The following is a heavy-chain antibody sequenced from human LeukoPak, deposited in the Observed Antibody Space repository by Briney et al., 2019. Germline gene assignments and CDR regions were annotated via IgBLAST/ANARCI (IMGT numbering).Heavy chain of an antibody. CDR1: GFTFSSYA. D-gene: IGHD1-26*01. V-gene: IGHV3-21*05. CDR2: ISSSGAIT. CDR3: ARRNRYRGGSLDY. J-gene: IGHJ4*02. Sequence: MPGGSLRLSCAASGFTFSSYAMSWARQAPGKGLEWISFISSSGAITYYADSVKGRFTISRDNAKNSVYLQVDSLRAEDTAVYYCARRNRYRGGSLDYWGQGTLVTVSS.